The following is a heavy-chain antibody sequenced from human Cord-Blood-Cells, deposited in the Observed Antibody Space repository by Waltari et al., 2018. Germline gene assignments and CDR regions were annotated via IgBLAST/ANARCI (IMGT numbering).Heavy chain of an antibody. J-gene: IGHJ3*02. CDR2: IYYSGST. CDR1: GGSISSSSYS. D-gene: IGHD3-10*01. Sequence: QLQLQESGPGLVKPSETLSLTCTVSGGSISSSSYSWGWIRQPPGKGREWIGSIYYSGSTYYNPSLKSRVTISVDTSKNQFSLKLSSVTAADTAVYYCARQLWFGELLFDAFDIWGQGTMVTVSS. V-gene: IGHV4-39*01. CDR3: ARQLWFGELLFDAFDI.